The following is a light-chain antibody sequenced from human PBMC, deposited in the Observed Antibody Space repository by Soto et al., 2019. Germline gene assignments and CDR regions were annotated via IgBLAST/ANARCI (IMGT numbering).Light chain of an antibody. CDR3: QSYDTSLSEV. J-gene: IGLJ3*02. V-gene: IGLV1-40*01. CDR2: GNN. CDR1: SSNIGAGYD. Sequence: QSVLTQPPSVSGAPGQRVTISCTGNSSNIGAGYDVHWYQQLPGTAPKLLIYGNNNRPSGVPDRFFGSKSGTSASLAITGLQAEDEACYYCQSYDTSLSEVFGGGTKLTVL.